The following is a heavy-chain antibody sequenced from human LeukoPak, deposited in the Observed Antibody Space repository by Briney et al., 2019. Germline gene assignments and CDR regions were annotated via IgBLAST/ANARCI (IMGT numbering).Heavy chain of an antibody. CDR3: ARGRARYDSSGYSYYFDY. D-gene: IGHD3-22*01. Sequence: SETLSLTCNVSGGSISSYYWSWIRQPPGKGLEWIGYIYYSGSTYYNPSLKSRVTISVDTSKNQFSLKLSSVTAADTAVYYCARGRARYDSSGYSYYFDYWGQGTLVTVSS. J-gene: IGHJ4*02. V-gene: IGHV4-30-4*08. CDR2: IYYSGST. CDR1: GGSISSYY.